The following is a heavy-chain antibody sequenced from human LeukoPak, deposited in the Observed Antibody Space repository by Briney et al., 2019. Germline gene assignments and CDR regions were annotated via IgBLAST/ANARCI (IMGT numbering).Heavy chain of an antibody. V-gene: IGHV4-34*01. J-gene: IGHJ1*01. CDR1: GGSFSGYY. D-gene: IGHD4-23*01. Sequence: SGTLSLTCAVYGGSFSGYYWSWIRQPPGQGLEWIGEINHSGSTNYNPSLKSRVTISVDTSKNQLSLKLSSVTAADTAVYYCASYRGAFFQHWGQGTLVTVSS. CDR3: ASYRGAFFQH. CDR2: INHSGST.